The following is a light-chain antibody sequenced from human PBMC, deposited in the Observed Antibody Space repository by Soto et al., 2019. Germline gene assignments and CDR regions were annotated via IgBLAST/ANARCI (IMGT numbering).Light chain of an antibody. CDR1: EDISNF. V-gene: IGKV1-16*01. CDR2: ASL. J-gene: IGKJ1*01. Sequence: EIQMTQSPSVVSASVGDTVTITCRANEDISNFLAWFQHNPGKAPKSLIFASLTLQPGVPSRFSARGSGTDFTLSITSLQSEDFATYYCQQYKTYPRAFGQGTRVEV. CDR3: QQYKTYPRA.